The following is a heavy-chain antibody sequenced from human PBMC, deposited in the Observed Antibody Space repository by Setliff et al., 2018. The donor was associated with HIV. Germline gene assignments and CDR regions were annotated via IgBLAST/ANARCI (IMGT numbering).Heavy chain of an antibody. J-gene: IGHJ4*02. Sequence: SETLSLTCTVSGASITSSYWTWIRQSPGRGLEYLGYIYYSGDSNYSPSLKSRLSMSLDASTSHFSLRLNSLTAADTAMYYCARFARDPTDWGRGILVTVSS. CDR3: ARFARDPTD. CDR2: IYYSGDS. CDR1: GASITSSY. V-gene: IGHV4-59*08.